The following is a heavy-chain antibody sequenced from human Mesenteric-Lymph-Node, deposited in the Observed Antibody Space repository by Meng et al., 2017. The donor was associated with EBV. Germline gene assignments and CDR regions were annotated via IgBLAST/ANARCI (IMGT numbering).Heavy chain of an antibody. J-gene: IGHJ4*02. CDR3: ARDSDYYGSGSAVDY. V-gene: IGHV3-53*01. CDR1: GLTVRSNY. D-gene: IGHD3-10*01. Sequence: VQLVDAGGGLIQPGGSLRPSCAASGLTVRSNYMGWVRQAPGKGLEWVSVIYSSGITYYADSVRGRFTTSRDNSRSTLYLQLNSLRVEDTAVYYCARDSDYYGSGSAVDYWGQGILVTVSS. CDR2: IYSSGIT.